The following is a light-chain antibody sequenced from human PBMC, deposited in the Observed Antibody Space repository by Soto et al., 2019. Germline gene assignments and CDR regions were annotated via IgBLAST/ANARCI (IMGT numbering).Light chain of an antibody. CDR3: SSYTSSSPV. CDR2: EVS. CDR1: SGDVGGYNY. J-gene: IGLJ3*02. Sequence: QSALTQPASVSGSPGQSITISCTGTSGDVGGYNYVSWYQQHPCKAPKLMIYEVSNRPSGVSNRFSGSKSGNTASLTISGIQAEDEADYYFSSYTSSSPVFGGGTKLTVL. V-gene: IGLV2-14*01.